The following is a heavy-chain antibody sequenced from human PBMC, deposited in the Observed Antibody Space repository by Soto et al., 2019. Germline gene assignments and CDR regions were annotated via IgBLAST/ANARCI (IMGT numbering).Heavy chain of an antibody. Sequence: DVQLVESGGGLVQPGGSLRLSCTASGLIFSNYWMTWVRQAPEKGPEWVANIKEDGSQIDYVDSVKGRFTVSRDNAKNSVYLQMNTLSVEDTAIYYCARGGSDSSWYWRDWGQGALVTVSS. CDR1: GLIFSNYW. V-gene: IGHV3-7*04. CDR2: IKEDGSQI. CDR3: ARGGSDSSWYWRD. D-gene: IGHD6-13*01. J-gene: IGHJ4*02.